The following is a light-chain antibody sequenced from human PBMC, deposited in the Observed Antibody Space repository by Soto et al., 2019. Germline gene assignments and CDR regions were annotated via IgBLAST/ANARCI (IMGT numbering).Light chain of an antibody. Sequence: IQMTQSPSTLSGSVGDRVTMTCRASQSISSWLAWYQQKPGKAPKLLIYDASSLESGVPSRFSGSGSETGFTLTISGLQPGDSATYYCQQYNSYSPTFGQGTKVDI. J-gene: IGKJ1*01. CDR2: DAS. CDR1: QSISSW. CDR3: QQYNSYSPT. V-gene: IGKV1-5*01.